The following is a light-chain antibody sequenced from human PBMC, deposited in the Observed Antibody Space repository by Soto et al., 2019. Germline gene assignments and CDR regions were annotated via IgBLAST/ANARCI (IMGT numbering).Light chain of an antibody. V-gene: IGKV1-5*03. CDR1: QSINNW. CDR2: KAS. J-gene: IGKJ2*01. CDR3: QHYRSHSS. Sequence: DIQMTQSPSTLSASVGDRVTITCRASQSINNWLAWYQQKPGKAPKLLIYKASSLESGVPSRFSGIGSGTEFTLTISSLQPYDFAAYYCQHYRSHSSFGQGTKLEIK.